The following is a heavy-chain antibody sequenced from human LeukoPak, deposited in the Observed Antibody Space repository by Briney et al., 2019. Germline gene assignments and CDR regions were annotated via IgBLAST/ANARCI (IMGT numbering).Heavy chain of an antibody. CDR3: ARGFGSSWFYFDY. J-gene: IGHJ4*02. CDR1: GFTFISYS. Sequence: GGSLRPSCAASGFTFISYSMNWVRQAPGKGLEWVSSTSSSSSYIFYADSVKGRFTISRDNAKNSLYLQMDSLRAEDTAVYYCARGFGSSWFYFDYWGQGTLVTVSS. CDR2: TSSSSSYI. V-gene: IGHV3-21*01. D-gene: IGHD6-13*01.